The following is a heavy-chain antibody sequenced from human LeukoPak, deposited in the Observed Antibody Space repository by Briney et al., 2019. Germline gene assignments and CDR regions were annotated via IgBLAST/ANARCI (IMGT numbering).Heavy chain of an antibody. CDR3: ARVPRYCSSTSCLYYYYMDV. J-gene: IGHJ6*03. CDR2: ISSSGSTI. Sequence: GGSLRLSCAASGFTFSSYEMNWVRQAPGKGVEWVSYISSSGSTIYYAESVKGRFTISRDNAKNSLYLQMNSLRAEDTAVYYCARVPRYCSSTSCLYYYYMDVWGKGTTVTVSS. CDR1: GFTFSSYE. D-gene: IGHD2-2*01. V-gene: IGHV3-48*03.